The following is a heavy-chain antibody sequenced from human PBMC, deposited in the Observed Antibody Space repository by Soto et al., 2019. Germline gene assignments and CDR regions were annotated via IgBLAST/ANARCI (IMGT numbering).Heavy chain of an antibody. CDR3: ARVPRTQTATTQYYYYYYGMDV. CDR2: ISAYNGNT. CDR1: GYTFTSYG. V-gene: IGHV1-18*01. D-gene: IGHD4-17*01. Sequence: ASVKVSCKASGYTFTSYGISWVRQAPGQGLEWMGWISAYNGNTNYAQKFQGRVTMTTDTSTSTAYMELRSLRSDDTAVYYCARVPRTQTATTQYYYYYYGMDVWGQGTTVTVSS. J-gene: IGHJ6*02.